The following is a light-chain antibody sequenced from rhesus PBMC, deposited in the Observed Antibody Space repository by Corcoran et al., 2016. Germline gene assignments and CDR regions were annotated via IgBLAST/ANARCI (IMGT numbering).Light chain of an antibody. CDR2: FAK. V-gene: IGKV1-32*04. Sequence: DIQMSQSPSSLSASVGDRVTITCRASQGISSYLNWYQQKPGKAPNLLIYFAKSLASGVPSRFSGSGSRSEFTLTITSLQPEDSATYYCQQGDSNPRTFGQGTKVEFK. CDR1: QGISSY. J-gene: IGKJ1*01. CDR3: QQGDSNPRT.